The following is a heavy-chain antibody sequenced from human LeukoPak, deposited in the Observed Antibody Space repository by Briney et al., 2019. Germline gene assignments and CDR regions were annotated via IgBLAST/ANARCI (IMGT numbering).Heavy chain of an antibody. D-gene: IGHD6-13*01. CDR1: GFTFSSYA. J-gene: IGHJ4*02. V-gene: IGHV3-30-3*01. Sequence: GGSLRLSCAASGFTFSSYAMHWVRQAPGKGPEWVAVISYDGSNKYYADSVKGRFTISRDNSKNTLYLQMNSLRAEDTVVYYCARDMGQQASYWGQGTLVTVSS. CDR3: ARDMGQQASY. CDR2: ISYDGSNK.